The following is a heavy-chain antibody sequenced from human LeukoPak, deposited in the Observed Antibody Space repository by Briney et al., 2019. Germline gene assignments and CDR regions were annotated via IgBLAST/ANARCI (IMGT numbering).Heavy chain of an antibody. CDR2: IYYSGST. CDR1: GGSISSYY. J-gene: IGHJ4*02. D-gene: IGHD3-22*01. Sequence: SETLSLTCTVSGGSISSYYWSWIRQPPGKGLEWIGYIYYSGSTNYNPSLKSRVTISVDTSKNQFSLKLSSVTAADTAVYYCARVLNYYDSSGPDYWGQGTLVTVSS. CDR3: ARVLNYYDSSGPDY. V-gene: IGHV4-59*12.